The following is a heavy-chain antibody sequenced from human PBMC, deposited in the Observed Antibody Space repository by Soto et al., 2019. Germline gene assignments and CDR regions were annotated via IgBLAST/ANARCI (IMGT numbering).Heavy chain of an antibody. CDR1: GFTFSSYA. J-gene: IGHJ6*02. CDR2: ISGSVRST. CDR3: AKSPGSGWGYYYYGMDV. Sequence: EVQLLESGGGLVQPGGSLRLSCAASGFTFSSYAMSWVRQAPGKGLEWVSAISGSVRSTYYAESVKGRFTISRDNSKNTLYLQMNSLRAEDTAIYYCAKSPGSGWGYYYYGMDVWGQGTTVTVSS. V-gene: IGHV3-23*01. D-gene: IGHD6-19*01.